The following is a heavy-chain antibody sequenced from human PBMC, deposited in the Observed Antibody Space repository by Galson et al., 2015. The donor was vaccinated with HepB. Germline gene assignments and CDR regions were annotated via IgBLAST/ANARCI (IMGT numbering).Heavy chain of an antibody. D-gene: IGHD2-15*01. CDR1: GYTFTGYY. CDR2: INPNSGGT. V-gene: IGHV1-2*02. J-gene: IGHJ3*02. CDR3: ARQFSGGSSDAFDI. Sequence: SVKVSCKASGYTFTGYYMHWVRQAPGQGLEWMGWINPNSGGTNYAQKFQGRVTMTRDTSISTAYMELSRLRSDDTAVYYCARQFSGGSSDAFDIWGQGQWSPSLQ.